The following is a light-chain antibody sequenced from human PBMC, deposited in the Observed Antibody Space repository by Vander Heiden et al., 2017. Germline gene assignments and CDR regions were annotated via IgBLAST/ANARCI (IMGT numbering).Light chain of an antibody. CDR3: QQRSNGPPRT. J-gene: IGKJ4*02. Sequence: DIVLTQSPATLSLSPGERATLSCRASQSVSSYLAWYQQKPGEAPRLLIYDAANRATGIPARFSGSGSGTDFTLTISSLEPEDFAVYYCQQRSNGPPRTFGGGTKVEIK. CDR2: DAA. V-gene: IGKV3-11*01. CDR1: QSVSSY.